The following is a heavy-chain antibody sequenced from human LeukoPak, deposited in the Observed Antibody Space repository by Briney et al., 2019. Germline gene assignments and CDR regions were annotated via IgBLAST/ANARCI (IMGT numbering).Heavy chain of an antibody. CDR3: AKDPNSGYDWGQYYFDY. CDR1: GFTFSSYA. D-gene: IGHD5-12*01. J-gene: IGHJ4*02. V-gene: IGHV3-23*01. CDR2: ISGSGGST. Sequence: PGGSLRLSCAASGFTFSSYAMSWVRQAPGKGLEWVSAISGSGGSTYYADSVKGRFTISRDNSKNTLYLQMNSVRAEDTAVYYCAKDPNSGYDWGQYYFDYWGQGTLVTVSS.